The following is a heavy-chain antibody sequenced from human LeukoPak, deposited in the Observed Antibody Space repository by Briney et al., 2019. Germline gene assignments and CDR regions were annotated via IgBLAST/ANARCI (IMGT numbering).Heavy chain of an antibody. CDR2: ISSSSSYI. V-gene: IGHV3-21*01. CDR1: GFTFSSYS. CDR3: AKDAYYGSGSHYYYYMDV. Sequence: GGSLRLSCAASGFTFSSYSMNWVRQAPGKGLEWVSSISSSSSYIYYADSVKGRFTISRDNSKNTLFLQMNSLRAEDTAVYYCAKDAYYGSGSHYYYYMDVWGKGTTVTISS. J-gene: IGHJ6*03. D-gene: IGHD3-10*01.